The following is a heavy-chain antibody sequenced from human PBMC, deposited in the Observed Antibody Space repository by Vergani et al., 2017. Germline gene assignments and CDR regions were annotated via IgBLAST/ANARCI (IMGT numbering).Heavy chain of an antibody. CDR1: GGSISSSNW. D-gene: IGHD5-18*01. Sequence: QVQLQESGPGLVKPSGTLSLTCAVSGGSISSSNWWSWVRQPPGKGLEWIGEIYHSGSTNYNPSLKSRVTISVDKSKNQFSLKLSSVTAADTAVYYCARDGVRDTAMAGKTIDYWGQGTLVTVSS. J-gene: IGHJ4*02. CDR3: ARDGVRDTAMAGKTIDY. CDR2: IYHSGST. V-gene: IGHV4-4*02.